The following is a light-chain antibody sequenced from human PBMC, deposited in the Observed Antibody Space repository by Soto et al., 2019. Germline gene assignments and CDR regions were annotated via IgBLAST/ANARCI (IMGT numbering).Light chain of an antibody. CDR1: QSVSSSY. Sequence: EIVLTQSPGALSLSPRERATLSCRVSQSVSSSYLAWYQQKPGQAPRLLSFGTSSRAPGIPTRFSGGGSGTVFTLTISRLEADDFAVYCCQHYGDSWWRSGQGAKVDMK. CDR3: QHYGDSWWR. CDR2: GTS. V-gene: IGKV3-20*01. J-gene: IGKJ1*01.